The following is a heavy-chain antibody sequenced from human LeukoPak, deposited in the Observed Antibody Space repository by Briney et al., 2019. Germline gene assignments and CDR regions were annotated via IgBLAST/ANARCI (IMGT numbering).Heavy chain of an antibody. Sequence: GRSLRLSCAASGFTFSSYAMHWVRQAPGKGLEWVANIKQDGSEKYYVDSVKGRFTISRDNAKNSLYLQMNSLRAEDTAVYYCASRRLGYSSGWYSGLYYFDYWGQGTLVTVSS. J-gene: IGHJ4*02. CDR3: ASRRLGYSSGWYSGLYYFDY. V-gene: IGHV3-7*01. D-gene: IGHD6-19*01. CDR2: IKQDGSEK. CDR1: GFTFSSYA.